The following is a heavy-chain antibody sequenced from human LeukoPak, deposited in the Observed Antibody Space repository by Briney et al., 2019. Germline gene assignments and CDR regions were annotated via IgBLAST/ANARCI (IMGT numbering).Heavy chain of an antibody. Sequence: GGSLRLSCAASGFTFSSYSMNWVRQAPGKGLEWVSSISSSSSYIYYADSVKGRFTISRDNAKNSLYLQMNSLRAEDTAVYYCARDPPTITMVRGVYLSPPDYWGQGTLVTVSS. CDR2: ISSSSSYI. CDR3: ARDPPTITMVRGVYLSPPDY. J-gene: IGHJ4*02. V-gene: IGHV3-21*01. D-gene: IGHD3-10*01. CDR1: GFTFSSYS.